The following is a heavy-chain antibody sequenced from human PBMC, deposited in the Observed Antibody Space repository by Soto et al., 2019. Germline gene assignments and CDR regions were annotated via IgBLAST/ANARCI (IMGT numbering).Heavy chain of an antibody. D-gene: IGHD7-27*01. CDR3: ALNGGFDTVYGLEV. Sequence: GESLKISFSVHGYYFFTNLIVLVLQRPGKGLEWMCIIYLGDSDTRYSPSFEGQVTLSAGRSTSTVFLEWSFLKTSDTAMYFCALNGGFDTVYGLEVWGQGTSVTVSS. CDR2: IYLGDSDT. J-gene: IGHJ6*02. V-gene: IGHV5-51*01. CDR1: GYYFFTNL.